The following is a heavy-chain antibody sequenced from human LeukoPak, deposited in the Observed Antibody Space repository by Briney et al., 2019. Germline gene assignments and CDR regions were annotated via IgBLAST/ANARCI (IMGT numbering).Heavy chain of an antibody. V-gene: IGHV1-8*01. J-gene: IGHJ6*03. CDR1: GYTFTSYD. D-gene: IGHD3-3*01. CDR3: ARGLSYDFWSGYYPRGLYHYYYMDV. CDR2: MNPNSGNT. Sequence: ASVKVSCKASGYTFTSYDINWVRQATGQGLEWMGWMNPNSGNTGYAQKFQGRVTMTRNTSISTAYMELSSLRSEDTAVYYCARGLSYDFWSGYYPRGLYHYYYMDVWGKGTTVTVSS.